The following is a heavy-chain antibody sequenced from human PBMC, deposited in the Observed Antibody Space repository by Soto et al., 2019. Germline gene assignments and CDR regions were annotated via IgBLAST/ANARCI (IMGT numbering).Heavy chain of an antibody. D-gene: IGHD2-15*01. Sequence: GGSLRLSCAASGFTFSSYNMNWVRQAPGKGLEWVSSISSSSTYIYYADSVKGRFTVYRDNAKTSLYLQMSSLRAEDTAVYYCAREDGYRHCGGGSCYLSFWGQGTLVTVSS. CDR2: ISSSSTYI. V-gene: IGHV3-21*01. J-gene: IGHJ4*02. CDR1: GFTFSSYN. CDR3: AREDGYRHCGGGSCYLSF.